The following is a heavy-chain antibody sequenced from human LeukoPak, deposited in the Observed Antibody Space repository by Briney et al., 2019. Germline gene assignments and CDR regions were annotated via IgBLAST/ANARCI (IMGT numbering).Heavy chain of an antibody. CDR3: ARQVNSVRDCSSTSCRNYYYYYYMDV. CDR2: IYPGDSDT. V-gene: IGHV5-51*01. J-gene: IGHJ6*03. CDR1: GYSFTSYW. D-gene: IGHD2-2*01. Sequence: LGESLKISCKGSGYSFTSYWIGWVRQMPGKGLEWMGLIYPGDSDTRYSPSFQGQVTISADKSISTADLQWRSMKASDTAMYYCARQVNSVRDCSSTSCRNYYYYYYMDVWGKGTTVTISS.